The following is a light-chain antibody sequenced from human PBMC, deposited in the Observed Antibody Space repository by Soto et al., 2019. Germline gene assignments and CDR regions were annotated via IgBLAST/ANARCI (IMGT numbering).Light chain of an antibody. V-gene: IGLV2-14*01. CDR3: ISYTGSSTSYV. CDR1: SSDVGSYDH. Sequence: QSALTQPASVSGSPGQSITISCSGTSSDVGSYDHVAWYQQFPGKTPKLMIYEVSNRPSGVSSRFSGSKSGNTASLTISGLQAEDEADYYCISYTGSSTSYVFGSGTNV. J-gene: IGLJ1*01. CDR2: EVS.